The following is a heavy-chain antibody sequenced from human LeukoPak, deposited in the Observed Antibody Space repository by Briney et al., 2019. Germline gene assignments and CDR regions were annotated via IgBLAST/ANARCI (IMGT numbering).Heavy chain of an antibody. D-gene: IGHD3-22*01. CDR1: GYTFTNFG. CDR2: ISAYNGNT. CDR3: ARYRLSDSPINWFDP. Sequence: ASVKVSCKASGYTFTNFGISWVRQASGQGLEWMGWISAYNGNTDYTQKLQDRVTMTTDSSTNTAYMELRSLRSDDTALYYCARYRLSDSPINWFDPWGQGTLVTVSS. J-gene: IGHJ5*02. V-gene: IGHV1-18*01.